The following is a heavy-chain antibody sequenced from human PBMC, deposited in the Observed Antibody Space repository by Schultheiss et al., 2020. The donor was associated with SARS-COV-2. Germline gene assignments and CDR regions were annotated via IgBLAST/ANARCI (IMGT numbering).Heavy chain of an antibody. CDR2: IYHSGST. J-gene: IGHJ4*02. CDR1: GGSISSGGYS. Sequence: SQTLSLTCTVSGGSISSGGYSWSWIRQPPGKGLEWIGEIYHSGSTNYNPSLKSRVTISVDKSKNQFSLKLSSVTAADTAVYYCASKRNSSGWTDYWGQGTLVTVSS. D-gene: IGHD6-19*01. V-gene: IGHV4-30-2*01. CDR3: ASKRNSSGWTDY.